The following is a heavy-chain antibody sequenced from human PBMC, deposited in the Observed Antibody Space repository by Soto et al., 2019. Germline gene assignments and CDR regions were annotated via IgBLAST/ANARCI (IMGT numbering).Heavy chain of an antibody. Sequence: EVQLVESGGGLVQPGGSLRLSCAASGFTFSSYDMHWVRQATGKGLEWVSGIGTAGDTYYPGSVKGRFTISRVNAKNSLYLQMNSLRAGDTAVYYCARGITMVRGVILDYFDYWGQGTLVTVSS. J-gene: IGHJ4*02. CDR2: IGTAGDT. V-gene: IGHV3-13*04. CDR3: ARGITMVRGVILDYFDY. CDR1: GFTFSSYD. D-gene: IGHD3-10*01.